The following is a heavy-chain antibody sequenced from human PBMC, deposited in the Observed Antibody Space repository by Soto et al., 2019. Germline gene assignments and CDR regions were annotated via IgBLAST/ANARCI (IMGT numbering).Heavy chain of an antibody. V-gene: IGHV1-69*12. J-gene: IGHJ6*02. Sequence: QVQLVQSGAEVKKPGSSVKVSCKASGGTFSSYAISWVRQAPGQGLEWMGGIIPIFGTANYAQKFQGRVTITADESTSTADMELSSLRSEDTAVYYCARAGRMTTVPYYYGMDVWGQGTTVTVSS. CDR3: ARAGRMTTVPYYYGMDV. D-gene: IGHD4-17*01. CDR2: IIPIFGTA. CDR1: GGTFSSYA.